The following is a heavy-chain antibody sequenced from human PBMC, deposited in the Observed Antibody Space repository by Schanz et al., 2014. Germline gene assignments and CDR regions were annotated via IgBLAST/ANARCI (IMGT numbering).Heavy chain of an antibody. CDR1: GFNFYTSA. Sequence: EVRLVESGGGLVQPGGSLRLSCVASGFNFYTSAMTWVRQAPGKGLEWVSVISARGEVSKYSDSVKGRFIVSRDNSRATLFLQMDSLRAADTAFYYCARDGAGRAPDAFDIWGQGTMVTVSS. J-gene: IGHJ3*02. CDR2: ISARGEVS. V-gene: IGHV3-23*04. CDR3: ARDGAGRAPDAFDI. D-gene: IGHD1-26*01.